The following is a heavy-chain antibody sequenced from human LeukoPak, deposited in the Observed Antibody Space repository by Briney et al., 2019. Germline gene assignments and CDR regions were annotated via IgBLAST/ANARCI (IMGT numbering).Heavy chain of an antibody. Sequence: SETLSLTCTASGGSISSYYWSWIRQPPGKGLEWIGYIYYSGSTNYNPSLKSRVTISVDTSKNQFSLKLSSVTAADTAVYYCARGLYCSGGSCYSFDYWGQGTLVTVSS. CDR1: GGSISSYY. CDR3: ARGLYCSGGSCYSFDY. J-gene: IGHJ4*02. D-gene: IGHD2-15*01. V-gene: IGHV4-59*01. CDR2: IYYSGST.